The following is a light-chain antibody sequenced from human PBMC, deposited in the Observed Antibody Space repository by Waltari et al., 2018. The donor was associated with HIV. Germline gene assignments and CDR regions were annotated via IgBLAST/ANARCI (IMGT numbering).Light chain of an antibody. CDR3: ATWTDSLSGVV. CDR1: SCNIGSNY. J-gene: IGLJ2*01. CDR2: RNN. V-gene: IGLV1-47*01. Sequence: QSVLTQSPSASGTPGQRGTISCSGSSCNIGSNYVYWYQQLPGTAPKLLLYRNNPRPSGVPDLFSGSKSGTSASLAISGLRSEDEAHYYCATWTDSLSGVVFGGGTKLRVL.